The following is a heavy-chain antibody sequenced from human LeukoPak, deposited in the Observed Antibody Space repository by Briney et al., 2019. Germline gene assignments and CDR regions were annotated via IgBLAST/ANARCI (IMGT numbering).Heavy chain of an antibody. Sequence: PSETLSLTCTVSGGSISSSSYYWGWIRQPPGKGLEWIGSIYYSGSTYYNPSLKSRVTISVDTSKNQFSLKLSSVTAADTAVYYCARLVSVSSSSWSKIRYGNWFDPWGQGTLVTVSS. J-gene: IGHJ5*02. V-gene: IGHV4-39*01. CDR3: ARLVSVSSSSWSKIRYGNWFDP. CDR1: GGSISSSSYY. D-gene: IGHD6-13*01. CDR2: IYYSGST.